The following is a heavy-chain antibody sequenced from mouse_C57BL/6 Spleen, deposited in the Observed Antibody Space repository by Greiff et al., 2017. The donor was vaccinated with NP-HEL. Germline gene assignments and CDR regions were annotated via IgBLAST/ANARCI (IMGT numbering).Heavy chain of an antibody. J-gene: IGHJ2*01. CDR3: ASLGDYDVRYYFDY. CDR1: GYTFTSYW. Sequence: QVQLQQPGAELVKPGASVKLSCKASGYTFTSYWMQWVKQRPGQGLEWIGEIDPSDSYTNYNQKVKGKATLTVDTSSSTAYMQLSSLTSEDSAVYYCASLGDYDVRYYFDYWGQGTTLTVSS. V-gene: IGHV1-50*01. CDR2: IDPSDSYT. D-gene: IGHD2-4*01.